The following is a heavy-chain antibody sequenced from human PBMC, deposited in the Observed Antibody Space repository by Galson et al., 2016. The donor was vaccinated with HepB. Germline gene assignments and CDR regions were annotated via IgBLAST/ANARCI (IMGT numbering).Heavy chain of an antibody. V-gene: IGHV3-30-3*01. CDR1: GFTFSSYA. CDR2: ISYDGSNK. CDR3: ARGGKRLWVGETKGLYYGMDV. D-gene: IGHD3-10*01. J-gene: IGHJ6*02. Sequence: SLRLSCAASGFTFSSYAMHWVRQAPGKGLEWVAVISYDGSNKYYADSVKGRFTISRDNSKNTLYLQMNSLRAEDTAVYDCARGGKRLWVGETKGLYYGMDVWGQGTTVTVSS.